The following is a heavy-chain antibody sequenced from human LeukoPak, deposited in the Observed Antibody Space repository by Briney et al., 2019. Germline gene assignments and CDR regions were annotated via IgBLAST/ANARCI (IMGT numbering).Heavy chain of an antibody. V-gene: IGHV3-23*01. Sequence: GGSLRHSCAASGFTFSSYAMSWVRQAPGKGLEWVSAISGSGGSTYYADSVKGRFTISRDNSKNTLYLQMNTLRAEDTAVYYCARGNSYGYQFDYWGQGTLVTVSS. CDR3: ARGNSYGYQFDY. CDR2: ISGSGGST. CDR1: GFTFSSYA. D-gene: IGHD5-18*01. J-gene: IGHJ4*02.